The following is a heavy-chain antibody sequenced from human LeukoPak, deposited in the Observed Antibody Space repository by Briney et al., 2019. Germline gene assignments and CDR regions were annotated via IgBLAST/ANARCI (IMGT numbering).Heavy chain of an antibody. CDR2: ISSSSSYI. J-gene: IGHJ6*03. V-gene: IGHV3-21*01. CDR3: ARDATPYGDYEPGAYYYMDV. CDR1: GFTFSSYS. Sequence: GGSLRLSCAASGFTFSSYSMNWVRQAPGKGLEWVSSISSSSSYIYYADSVKGRFTISRDNAKNSLYLQMNSLRAEDTAVYYCARDATPYGDYEPGAYYYMDVWGKGTTVTVSS. D-gene: IGHD4-17*01.